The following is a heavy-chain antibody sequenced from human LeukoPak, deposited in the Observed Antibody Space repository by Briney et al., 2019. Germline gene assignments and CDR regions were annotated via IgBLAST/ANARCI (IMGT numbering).Heavy chain of an antibody. J-gene: IGHJ4*02. CDR2: ISYDGSNK. CDR3: ARQSDHGDFFDY. CDR1: GFTFSSYA. V-gene: IGHV3-30*01. D-gene: IGHD4-17*01. Sequence: PGGSLRLSCAASGFTFSSYAMHWVRQAPGKGLEWVAVISYDGSNKYHADSVKGRFTISRDNSKNTLYLQMNSLRAEDTAMYYCARQSDHGDFFDYWGQGTLVTVSS.